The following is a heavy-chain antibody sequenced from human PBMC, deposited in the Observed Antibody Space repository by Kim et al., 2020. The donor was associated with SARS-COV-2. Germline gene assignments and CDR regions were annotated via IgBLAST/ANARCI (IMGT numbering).Heavy chain of an antibody. CDR3: ARGLSISSPRPWYAFDI. D-gene: IGHD2-2*01. V-gene: IGHV4-59*09. Sequence: LKSRVAISVDTSKNQFSLKLSSVTAADTAVYYCARGLSISSPRPWYAFDIWGQGTMVTVSS. J-gene: IGHJ3*02.